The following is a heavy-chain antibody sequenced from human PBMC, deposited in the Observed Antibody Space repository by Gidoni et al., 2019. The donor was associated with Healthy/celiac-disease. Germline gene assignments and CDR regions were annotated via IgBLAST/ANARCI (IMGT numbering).Heavy chain of an antibody. Sequence: QVQLVQSGAEVKKPGSSVKVSCKASGGTISSYAISWVRQAPGQGLEWMGGIIPILGTANYAKKFQGRVTITADESTSTAYMELSSLRSEDTAVYYCARDEGDGDTAYYGMDVWSQGTTVTVSS. CDR2: IIPILGTA. D-gene: IGHD5-18*01. CDR3: ARDEGDGDTAYYGMDV. CDR1: GGTISSYA. J-gene: IGHJ6*02. V-gene: IGHV1-69*01.